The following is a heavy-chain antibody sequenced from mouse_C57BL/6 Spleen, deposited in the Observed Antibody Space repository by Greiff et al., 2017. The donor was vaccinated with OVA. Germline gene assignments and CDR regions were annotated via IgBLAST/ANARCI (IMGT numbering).Heavy chain of an antibody. CDR1: GYTFTNYW. V-gene: IGHV1-63*01. CDR2: IYPGGGYT. CDR3: ARWETAQATAWFAY. Sequence: VQLQQSGAELVRPGPSVKMSCKASGYTFTNYWIGWAKQRPGHGLEWIGDIYPGGGYTNYNEKFKGKATLTADKSSSTAYMQFSSLTSEDSAIYYCARWETAQATAWFAYWGQGTLVTVSA. D-gene: IGHD3-2*02. J-gene: IGHJ3*01.